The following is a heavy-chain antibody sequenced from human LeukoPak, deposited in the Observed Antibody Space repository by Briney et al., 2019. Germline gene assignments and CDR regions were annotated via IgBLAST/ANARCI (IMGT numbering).Heavy chain of an antibody. V-gene: IGHV4-39*01. CDR1: GDYITTTNYY. CDR2: IFYSGTT. CDR3: ARRSRLYKHETTGYHDA. D-gene: IGHD3-9*01. Sequence: SETLSLTCNVSGDYITTTNYYWAWIRPPPGKGLEWIASIFYSGTTYYNPSLKSRVTISMDTSRNQISLSLSSVSATDTAIYYCARRSRLYKHETTGYHDAWGQGTRVTVSS. J-gene: IGHJ5*02.